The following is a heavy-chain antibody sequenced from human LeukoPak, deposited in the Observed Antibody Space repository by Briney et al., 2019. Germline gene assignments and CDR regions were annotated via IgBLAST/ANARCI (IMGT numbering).Heavy chain of an antibody. CDR2: IGAYNGNT. J-gene: IGHJ3*02. V-gene: IGHV1-18*01. CDR3: ARVSMVWDAFDI. CDR1: GYTFTSYG. D-gene: IGHD2-8*01. Sequence: ASVKVSCKASGYTFTSYGISWVRQAPGQGLEWMGWIGAYNGNTNYAQKLQGRVTMTTDTSTSTAYMELRSLRSDDTAVYYCARVSMVWDAFDIWGQGTMVTVSS.